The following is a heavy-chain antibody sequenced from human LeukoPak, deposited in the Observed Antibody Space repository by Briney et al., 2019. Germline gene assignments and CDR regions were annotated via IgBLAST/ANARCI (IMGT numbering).Heavy chain of an antibody. V-gene: IGHV3-9*01. D-gene: IGHD3/OR15-3a*01. CDR2: ISWNSGSI. Sequence: GGSLRLSCAASGFTFDDYAMHWVRQAPGKGLEWVSGISWNSGSIGYADSVKGRFTISRDNAKNSLYLQMNSLRAEDTALYYCTKDVHVFFSGPLPHWGQGTLDTVSS. CDR3: TKDVHVFFSGPLPH. CDR1: GFTFDDYA. J-gene: IGHJ4*02.